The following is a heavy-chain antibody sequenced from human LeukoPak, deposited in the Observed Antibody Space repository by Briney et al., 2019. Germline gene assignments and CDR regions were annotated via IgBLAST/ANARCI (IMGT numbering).Heavy chain of an antibody. Sequence: GASVKVSCKASGGTFSSYAISWVRQAPGQGLEWMGGIIPIFGTANYAQKFQGRVTITTDESTSTAYMELSSLRSEDTAVYYCARYRLGMVRGFDPWGQGTLVTVSS. J-gene: IGHJ5*02. D-gene: IGHD3-10*01. CDR2: IIPIFGTA. CDR1: GGTFSSYA. CDR3: ARYRLGMVRGFDP. V-gene: IGHV1-69*05.